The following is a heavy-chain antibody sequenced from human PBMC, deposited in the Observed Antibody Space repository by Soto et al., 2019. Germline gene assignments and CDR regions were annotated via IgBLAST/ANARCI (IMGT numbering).Heavy chain of an antibody. CDR1: GGSISSYY. J-gene: IGHJ4*02. D-gene: IGHD3-10*01. CDR2: IFSSGST. V-gene: IGHV4-59*08. CDR3: ARRYGGGFDF. Sequence: QVQLLESGPGLVKPSETLSLTCTVSGGSISSYYWSWIRQPPGKGLEWIGYIFSSGSTNYNPSLKSRVTISVDTSNNQFSLKLSSVTAADTAVYYCARRYGGGFDFWGQGTLVTVSS.